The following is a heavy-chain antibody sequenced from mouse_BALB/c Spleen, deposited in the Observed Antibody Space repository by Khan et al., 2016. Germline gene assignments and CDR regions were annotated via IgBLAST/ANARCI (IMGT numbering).Heavy chain of an antibody. CDR3: ALEDGPYYFDY. J-gene: IGHJ2*01. CDR2: IDPANGNS. V-gene: IGHV14-3*02. Sequence: EVQLQESGADLVKPGASVRLSCTASGFKIKDTYMHWVKQSPEKGLDWIGRIDPANGNSRYGPKFQGKATITTDTSSNTAYLHLSSLTSEDTAVYYCALEDGPYYFDYWDQGTTLTVSS. D-gene: IGHD2-3*01. CDR1: GFKIKDTY.